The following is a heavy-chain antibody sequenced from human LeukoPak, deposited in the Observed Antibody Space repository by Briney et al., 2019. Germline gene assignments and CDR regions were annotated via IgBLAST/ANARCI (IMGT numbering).Heavy chain of an antibody. Sequence: SETLSLTCTVSGGSISTTSYYWGWIRQPPGKGLEWIGSIYYSGTPYYNPSLKSRVTISVDTSKNQFSLKVSSVTATDTAMYYCARSPRSYYGSRSWIDYWGQGTLVTVSS. CDR1: GGSISTTSYY. CDR2: IYYSGTP. CDR3: ARSPRSYYGSRSWIDY. J-gene: IGHJ4*02. V-gene: IGHV4-39*01. D-gene: IGHD3-10*01.